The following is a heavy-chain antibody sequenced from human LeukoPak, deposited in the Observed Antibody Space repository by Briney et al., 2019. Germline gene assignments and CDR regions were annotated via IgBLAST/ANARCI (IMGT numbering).Heavy chain of an antibody. J-gene: IGHJ4*02. Sequence: PSETLSLTCTVSLDATTSNFWSWVRQPPGKGLEWIGEIHRSGSPNYNPSLQSRVTISIDRSRNQIALELSSVTAADTAVYYCAREILGGFNPGAYWGQGTLVTVSS. D-gene: IGHD1-14*01. CDR3: AREILGGFNPGAY. V-gene: IGHV4-4*02. CDR2: IHRSGSP. CDR1: LDATTSNF.